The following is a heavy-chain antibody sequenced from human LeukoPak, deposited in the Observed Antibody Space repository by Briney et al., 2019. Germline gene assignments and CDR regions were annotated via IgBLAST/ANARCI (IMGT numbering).Heavy chain of an antibody. CDR2: ISSNGGST. V-gene: IGHV3-64D*06. J-gene: IGHJ5*02. Sequence: GGSLRLSCSASGFTFSSYAMHWVRQAPGKGLEYVSAISSNGGSTYYADSVKGRFTISRDNSKNTLYLQMSSLRAEDTAVYYCVKDRIAVAGTCWFDPWGQGTLVTVPS. CDR1: GFTFSSYA. D-gene: IGHD6-19*01. CDR3: VKDRIAVAGTCWFDP.